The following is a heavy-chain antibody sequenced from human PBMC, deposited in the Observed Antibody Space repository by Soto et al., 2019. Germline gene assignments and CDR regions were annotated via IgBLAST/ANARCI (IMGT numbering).Heavy chain of an antibody. CDR3: EIEALTNYTDYYFDL. CDR1: GFAFFYYN. Sequence: GSLRLSCAASGFAFFYYNMNWVRQAPGRGLEWVSSISGSGIDIHFTDSVKGRFTISRDNAKTSLYLQMDSLRPEDTAIYYCEIEALTNYTDYYFDLWGQGALFTVNS. J-gene: IGHJ4*01. V-gene: IGHV3-21*01. CDR2: ISGSGIDI. D-gene: IGHD2-2*02.